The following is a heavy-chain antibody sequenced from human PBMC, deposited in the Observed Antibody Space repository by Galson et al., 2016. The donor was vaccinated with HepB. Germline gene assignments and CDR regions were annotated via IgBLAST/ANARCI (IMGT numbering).Heavy chain of an antibody. J-gene: IGHJ4*02. V-gene: IGHV4-38-2*02. CDR1: GDSLVHYY. CDR2: FYRSETT. D-gene: IGHD4-17*01. Sequence: ETLSLTCTVSGDSLVHYYWGWIRQPPGKGLEWIASFYRSETTYYAPSLKSRVTISVDTSKNQFSLKLSSVTAADTAVYYCARAGTTVTTHYYYLDSWGQGTLVTVSP. CDR3: ARAGTTVTTHYYYLDS.